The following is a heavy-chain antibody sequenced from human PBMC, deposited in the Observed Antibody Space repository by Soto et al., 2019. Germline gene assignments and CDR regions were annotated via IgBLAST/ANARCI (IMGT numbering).Heavy chain of an antibody. Sequence: ASVKVSCKASGGTFSSYAISWVRQAPGQGLEWMGGIIPIFGTANYAQKFQGRVTITADKSTSTAYMELSSLRSEDTAVYYCARDYYYDSSGYHDYWGQGTLVTVSS. CDR3: ARDYYYDSSGYHDY. CDR2: IIPIFGTA. V-gene: IGHV1-69*06. CDR1: GGTFSSYA. J-gene: IGHJ4*02. D-gene: IGHD3-22*01.